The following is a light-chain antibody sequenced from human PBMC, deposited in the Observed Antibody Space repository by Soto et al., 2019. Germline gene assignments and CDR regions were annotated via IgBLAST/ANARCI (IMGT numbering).Light chain of an antibody. V-gene: IGKV1-27*01. CDR2: AAS. Sequence: DIQMTQSPSSLSASVGHRVTITCLASQGISDYLAWYQQKPGKVPKIMIYAASTLQSGVPSRFSGSGAGTDFTLTISSLKPEDIATYYCQKYNSAPLTFGGGTKVDIK. CDR1: QGISDY. CDR3: QKYNSAPLT. J-gene: IGKJ4*01.